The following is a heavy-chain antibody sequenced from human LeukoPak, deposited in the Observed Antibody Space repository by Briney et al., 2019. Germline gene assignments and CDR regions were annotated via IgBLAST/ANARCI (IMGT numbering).Heavy chain of an antibody. D-gene: IGHD2-15*01. CDR2: ISYDGSNK. CDR3: VRELPPVVSYYFDD. J-gene: IGHJ4*02. CDR1: GVTFTGYG. V-gene: IGHV3-33*05. Sequence: GGTLSPSCAVSGVTFTGYGMDWVREAPGRGLGWVAVISYDGSNKSSTDSVRGGFTFHRENSRTTLYLRMTMWRAEEPAVYYGVRELPPVVSYYFDDWGQGTL.